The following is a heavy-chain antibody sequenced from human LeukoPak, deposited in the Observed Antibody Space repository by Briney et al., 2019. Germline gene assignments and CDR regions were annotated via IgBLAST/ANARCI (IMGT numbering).Heavy chain of an antibody. CDR1: GFTVSSSY. V-gene: IGHV3-53*04. D-gene: IGHD3-10*01. CDR2: LYGDGNT. CDR3: ARDYVTPVRGGGGWDV. J-gene: IGHJ6*02. Sequence: GGSLRLSCAASGFTVSSSYMNWVRQAPGKGLEWVSVLYGDGNTYYADSAKGRFTISRHNSKNTLYLQINNMRAADTTVEYYARDYVTPVRGGGGWDVWGQGTTVTVSS.